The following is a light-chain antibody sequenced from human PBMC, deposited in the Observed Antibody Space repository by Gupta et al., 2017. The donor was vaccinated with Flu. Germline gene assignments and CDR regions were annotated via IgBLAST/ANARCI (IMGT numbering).Light chain of an antibody. CDR1: QSLLHSNGYNY. J-gene: IGKJ1*01. V-gene: IGKV2-28*01. Sequence: DIVMTQSPLSLPVTPGEPASISCRSSQSLLHSNGYNYLDWYLQKPGQSPQLLIYLGSNRASGVPDRFGDSGSGTDFTLKISRVEAEDVGVYYCMQALQTPRTFGQGTKVEIK. CDR3: MQALQTPRT. CDR2: LGS.